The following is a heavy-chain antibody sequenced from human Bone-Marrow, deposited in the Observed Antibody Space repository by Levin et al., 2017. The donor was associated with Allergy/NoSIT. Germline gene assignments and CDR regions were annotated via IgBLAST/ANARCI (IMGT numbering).Heavy chain of an antibody. D-gene: IGHD3-3*01. Sequence: SETLSLTCTVSGGSISSYYWSWIRQPAGKGLEWIGRIYTSGSTNYNPSLKSRVTMSVDTSKNQFSLKLSSVTAADTAVYYCARELGPPPYQTPRPLRFLEWLIPRPATTKYYYGMDVWGQGTTVTVSS. CDR2: IYTSGST. CDR1: GGSISSYY. V-gene: IGHV4-4*07. CDR3: ARELGPPPYQTPRPLRFLEWLIPRPATTKYYYGMDV. J-gene: IGHJ6*02.